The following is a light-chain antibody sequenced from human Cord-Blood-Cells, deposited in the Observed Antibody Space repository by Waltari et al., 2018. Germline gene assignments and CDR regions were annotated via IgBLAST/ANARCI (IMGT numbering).Light chain of an antibody. CDR1: QSISSN. Sequence: DIQMTQSPSSLSASVGDRVTITCRASQSISSNLNWYQQKPGKAPKLLIYAASSLQSVVPSRFSGSGSGTDFTLTISSLQPEDFATYYCQQSYSTPQTFGQGTKVEIK. V-gene: IGKV1-39*01. CDR3: QQSYSTPQT. J-gene: IGKJ1*01. CDR2: AAS.